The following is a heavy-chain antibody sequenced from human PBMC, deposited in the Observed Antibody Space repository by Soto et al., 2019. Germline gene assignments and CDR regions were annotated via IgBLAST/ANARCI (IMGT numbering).Heavy chain of an antibody. J-gene: IGHJ2*01. CDR1: VGSFSGYY. CDR3: ARGGGGGDRLYWYFDL. V-gene: IGHV4-34*01. D-gene: IGHD2-21*02. Sequence: QVQLQQWGAGLLKPSETLSLTCAVYVGSFSGYYWSWIRQPPGKGLEWIGEINHSGNTNYNPSLKSRVTISVDTSKNQFSLKLSSVTAADTAVYYCARGGGGGDRLYWYFDLWGRGTLVTVSS. CDR2: INHSGNT.